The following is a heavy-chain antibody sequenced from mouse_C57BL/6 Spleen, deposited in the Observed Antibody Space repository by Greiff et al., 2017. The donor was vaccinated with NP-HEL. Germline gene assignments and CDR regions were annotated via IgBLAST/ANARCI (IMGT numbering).Heavy chain of an antibody. V-gene: IGHV1-78*01. CDR1: GYTFTDHT. J-gene: IGHJ1*03. CDR3: ARNPNYYDSSYEWYFDV. D-gene: IGHD1-1*01. Sequence: VQLQQSDAELVKPGASVKISCKVSGYTFTDHTIHWMKQRPEQGLEWIGYIYPRDGSTKYNEKFKGKATLTADKSSSTAYMQLNSLTSEDSAVYCCARNPNYYDSSYEWYFDVWGTGTTVTVSS. CDR2: IYPRDGST.